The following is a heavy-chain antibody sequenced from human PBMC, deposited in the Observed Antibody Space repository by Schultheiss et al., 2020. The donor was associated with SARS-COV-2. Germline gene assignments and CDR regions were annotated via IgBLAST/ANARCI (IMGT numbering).Heavy chain of an antibody. Sequence: GGSLRLSCAASGFTFSNAWMNWVRQASGKGLEWVGRIKSKTDGGTTDYAAPVKGRFTISRDDSKNTLYLQMNSLKTEDTAVYYCTTRLVDTAMVILDSRFDPWCQGTLVTVSS. V-gene: IGHV3-15*07. CDR3: TTRLVDTAMVILDSRFDP. CDR2: IKSKTDGGTT. CDR1: GFTFSNAW. D-gene: IGHD5-18*01. J-gene: IGHJ5*02.